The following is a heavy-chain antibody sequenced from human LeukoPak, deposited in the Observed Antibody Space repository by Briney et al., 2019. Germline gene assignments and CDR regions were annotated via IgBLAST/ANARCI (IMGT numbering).Heavy chain of an antibody. CDR2: IKEDGSEK. CDR3: ARDSSGWYEGYFDY. V-gene: IGHV3-7*01. D-gene: IGHD6-19*01. Sequence: GGSLRLSCAASGFTFRTYWMSWVRQAPGKGLEWVAKIKEDGSEKFYVDSVKGRFTISRDNAKNSLYLQMNSLRAEDTAVYYCARDSSGWYEGYFDYWGQGTLVSVSS. CDR1: GFTFRTYW. J-gene: IGHJ4*02.